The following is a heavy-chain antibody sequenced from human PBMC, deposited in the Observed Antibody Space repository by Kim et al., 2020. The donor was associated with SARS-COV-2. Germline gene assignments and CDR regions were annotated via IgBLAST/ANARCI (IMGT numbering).Heavy chain of an antibody. Sequence: GGSLRLSCAASGFTFRGYGMHWVRQAPGKGLEWVAYIWYDGSKSSYADSVKGRFTVSRDNSGNTLYLQMSSLRDEDTAVYYCTRDILVGSGKHFDYWGQGTLVIVSS. CDR3: TRDILVGSGKHFDY. D-gene: IGHD2-21*01. CDR2: IWYDGSKS. CDR1: GFTFRGYG. V-gene: IGHV3-33*01. J-gene: IGHJ4*02.